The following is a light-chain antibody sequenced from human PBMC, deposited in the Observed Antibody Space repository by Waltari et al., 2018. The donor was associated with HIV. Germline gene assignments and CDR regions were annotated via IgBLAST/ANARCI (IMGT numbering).Light chain of an antibody. J-gene: IGLJ1*01. CDR2: ENN. Sequence: QSVMTQPPSVSAAPAQKVTISCSGGISNVGETYGPRYQQVPGEAPKLLMYENNKRPSGIPDRFSGSKSGTSATLDITGLQTGDEADYYCGTWDSSLSAYVFGTGTKVPVL. V-gene: IGLV1-51*02. CDR1: ISNVGETY. CDR3: GTWDSSLSAYV.